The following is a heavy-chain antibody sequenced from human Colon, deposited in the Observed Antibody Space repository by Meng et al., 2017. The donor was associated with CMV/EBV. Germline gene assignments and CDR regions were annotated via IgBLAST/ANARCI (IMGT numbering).Heavy chain of an antibody. Sequence: ASVKVSCKASGYTFTSYGISWVRQAPGQGLEWMGWISAYNGNTNYAQKLQGRVTMTTDTSTSTAYMELRSLRSDDTAVYYCARGYQLTEGDDWFDPWGQGTLVTVSS. CDR3: ARGYQLTEGDDWFDP. J-gene: IGHJ5*02. V-gene: IGHV1-18*01. D-gene: IGHD2-2*01. CDR2: ISAYNGNT. CDR1: GYTFTSYG.